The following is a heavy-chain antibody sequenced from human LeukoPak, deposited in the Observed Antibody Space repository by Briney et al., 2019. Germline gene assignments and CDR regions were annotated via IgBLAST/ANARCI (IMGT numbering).Heavy chain of an antibody. V-gene: IGHV5-51*01. CDR1: GYSFTSYW. CDR3: ARRGWGSSWLGWGNWFDP. J-gene: IGHJ5*02. Sequence: GESLKFSCKGSGYSFTSYWIGWVRQMPGKGLEWMGIIYPDDSDTRYTPSFQGQVTISADKSISTAYLQWSSLKASDTAMYYCARRGWGSSWLGWGNWFDPWGQGTLVTVSS. CDR2: IYPDDSDT. D-gene: IGHD6-13*01.